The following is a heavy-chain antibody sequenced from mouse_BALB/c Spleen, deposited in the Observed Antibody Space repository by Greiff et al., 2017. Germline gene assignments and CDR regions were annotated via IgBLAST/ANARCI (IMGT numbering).Heavy chain of an antibody. J-gene: IGHJ4*01. Sequence: LVKTGASVTISCKASGYSFTGYYMHWVKQSHGKSLEWIGYISCYNGATSYNQKFKGKATFTVDTSSSTAYMQFNSLTSEDSAVYYCARPTDYYAMDYWGQGTSVTVSA. CDR3: ARPTDYYAMDY. CDR1: GYSFTGYY. V-gene: IGHV1S34*01. CDR2: ISCYNGAT.